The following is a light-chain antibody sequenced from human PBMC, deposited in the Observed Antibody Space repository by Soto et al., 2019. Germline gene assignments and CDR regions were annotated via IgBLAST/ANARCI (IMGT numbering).Light chain of an antibody. CDR3: QQRSSWPGT. Sequence: EIVLTQSPATLSLSLGERATLSCRASQSVSSYLAWFQQKPGQAPRLLIYDASNRATGVPARFSGSGSGTDFTLTISSLAPEYFAVYYCQQRSSWPGTFGQGTRLEIK. CDR1: QSVSSY. V-gene: IGKV3-11*01. J-gene: IGKJ5*01. CDR2: DAS.